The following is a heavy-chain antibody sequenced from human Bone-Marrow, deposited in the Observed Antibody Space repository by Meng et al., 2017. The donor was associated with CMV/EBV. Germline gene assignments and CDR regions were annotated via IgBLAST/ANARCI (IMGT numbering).Heavy chain of an antibody. Sequence: GESLKISCAASGFTFSSYWMSWVRQAPGKGLEWVSSISSSSSYIYYADSVKGRFTISRDNAKNSLYLQMNSLRAEDTAVYYCASVDYSNSYYYYYGMDVWGQGTTVTVSS. CDR3: ASVDYSNSYYYYYGMDV. CDR2: ISSSSSYI. J-gene: IGHJ6*02. V-gene: IGHV3-21*01. CDR1: GFTFSSYW. D-gene: IGHD4-11*01.